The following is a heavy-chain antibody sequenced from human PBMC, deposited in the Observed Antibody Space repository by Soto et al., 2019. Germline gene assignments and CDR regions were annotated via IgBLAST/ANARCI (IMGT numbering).Heavy chain of an antibody. Sequence: SETLSLTCAVYGGSLSGYYWSWIRQPPGKGLEWIGEINHSGSTNYNPSLKSRVTISVDTSKNQFSLKLSSVTAADTAVYYCARNGSYYDFWSGYYFGGCMDVWGQGTTVTV. CDR1: GGSLSGYY. V-gene: IGHV4-34*01. CDR3: ARNGSYYDFWSGYYFGGCMDV. J-gene: IGHJ6*02. D-gene: IGHD3-3*01. CDR2: INHSGST.